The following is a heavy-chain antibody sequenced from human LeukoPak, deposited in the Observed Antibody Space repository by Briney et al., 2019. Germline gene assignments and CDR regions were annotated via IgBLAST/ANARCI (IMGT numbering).Heavy chain of an antibody. CDR2: IKSKTDGGTT. Sequence: GGSLRLSCAASGFTFSNAWMSWVRQAPGKGLEWVGRIKSKTDGGTTDYAAPVKGRFTISRDDSKNTLYLQMNSLETEDTAVYYCTTDWYYYDSSGYLSSGVYWGQGTLVTVSS. CDR3: TTDWYYYDSSGYLSSGVY. V-gene: IGHV3-15*01. J-gene: IGHJ4*02. D-gene: IGHD3-22*01. CDR1: GFTFSNAW.